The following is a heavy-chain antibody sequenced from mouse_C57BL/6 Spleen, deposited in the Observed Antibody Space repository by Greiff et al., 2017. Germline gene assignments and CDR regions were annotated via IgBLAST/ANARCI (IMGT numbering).Heavy chain of an antibody. J-gene: IGHJ4*01. CDR1: GYAFSSYW. D-gene: IGHD1-1*01. CDR2: IYPGDGDT. V-gene: IGHV1-80*01. Sequence: QVQLQQSGAELVKPGASVKISCKASGYAFSSYWMNWVKQRPGKGLEWIGQIYPGDGDTNYNGKFKGKATLTADKSSSTAYMQLSSLTSEDSAVYFCARCNYYGSSYGDAMDYWGQGTSVTVSS. CDR3: ARCNYYGSSYGDAMDY.